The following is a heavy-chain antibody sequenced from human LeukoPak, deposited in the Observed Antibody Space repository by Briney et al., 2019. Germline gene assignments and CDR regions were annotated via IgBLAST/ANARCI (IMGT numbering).Heavy chain of an antibody. CDR2: IIPIFGTA. CDR3: WGVILVGATSSYNWFDP. Sequence: SVKVSCKASAATFSSYAISWVRHAPGQGLEWMGGIIPIFGTANYAQEFQSRVTITADESTSTAYMHLSSLRSADTAAFYCWGVILVGATSSYNWFDPWGQGTLVTVSS. J-gene: IGHJ5*02. D-gene: IGHD1-26*01. V-gene: IGHV1-69*13. CDR1: AATFSSYA.